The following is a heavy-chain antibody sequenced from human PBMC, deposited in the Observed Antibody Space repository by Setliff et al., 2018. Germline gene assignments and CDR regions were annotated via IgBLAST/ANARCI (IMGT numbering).Heavy chain of an antibody. CDR3: ARASLGKFGSAVEYFHH. Sequence: GGSLRLSCAASGFTFSTYSMHWVRQAPGKGLEWVSSISDTSAFIYYADSVKGRFTISRDNAKNTLYLQMNSLRADDTAVYYCARASLGKFGSAVEYFHHWGQGTLVTVSS. J-gene: IGHJ1*01. D-gene: IGHD2-15*01. CDR2: ISDTSAFI. CDR1: GFTFSTYS. V-gene: IGHV3-21*06.